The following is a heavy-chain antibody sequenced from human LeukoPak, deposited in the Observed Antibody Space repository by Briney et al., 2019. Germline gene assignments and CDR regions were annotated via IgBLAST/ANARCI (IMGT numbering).Heavy chain of an antibody. Sequence: GGSLRLSCAASGFTFSSYSMNWVRQAPGKGLEWVSSISSSSSYIYYAGSVKGRFTISRDDAKNSVYLQMNSLRAEDTAVYYCTTMVRGVIRSDYWGQGTLVTVSS. CDR2: ISSSSSYI. J-gene: IGHJ4*02. CDR1: GFTFSSYS. D-gene: IGHD3-10*01. CDR3: TTMVRGVIRSDY. V-gene: IGHV3-21*01.